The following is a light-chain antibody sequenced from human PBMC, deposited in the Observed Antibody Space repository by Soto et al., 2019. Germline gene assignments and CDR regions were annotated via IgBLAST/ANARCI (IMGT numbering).Light chain of an antibody. CDR1: QRIRTS. Sequence: DVQMTQSPSSLSASVGDRVTITCRASQRIRTSLNWYQQKPGKAPKFLIYDASSLQSEVPSRFSGSGSGTDFTLTISNLQPEDFATYYCQQSYSVPPTFGQGTKLDI. CDR2: DAS. J-gene: IGKJ2*01. CDR3: QQSYSVPPT. V-gene: IGKV1-39*01.